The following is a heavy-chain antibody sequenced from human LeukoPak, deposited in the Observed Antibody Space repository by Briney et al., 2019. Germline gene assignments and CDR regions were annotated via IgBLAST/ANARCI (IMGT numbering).Heavy chain of an antibody. CDR2: IYYSGST. J-gene: IGHJ4*02. Sequence: SETLSLTCAVSGGSISSGGYYWSWIRQHPGKGLEWIGYIYYSGSTYYNPSLKSRVTISVDTSKNQFSLKLGSVTAADTAVYYCARSSDDYGDYVDYWGQGTLVTVSS. CDR3: ARSSDDYGDYVDY. CDR1: GGSISSGGYY. V-gene: IGHV4-31*11. D-gene: IGHD4-17*01.